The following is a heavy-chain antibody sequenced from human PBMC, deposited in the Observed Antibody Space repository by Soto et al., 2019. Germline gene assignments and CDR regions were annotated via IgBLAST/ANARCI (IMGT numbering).Heavy chain of an antibody. CDR2: TIPILAIT. J-gene: IGHJ3*02. Sequence: QVQLVQSGAVVKKPGSSMKVSCKTLGDTFSTYPITWVRQDPGQGLEWMGRTIPILAITDYAQKFQGRVTITADRSTTTAYMGLSSLNFEDTAVYYCARGGDGSGSESVFDIWGQGTMVTVSS. D-gene: IGHD3-22*01. CDR3: ARGGDGSGSESVFDI. V-gene: IGHV1-69*02. CDR1: GDTFSTYP.